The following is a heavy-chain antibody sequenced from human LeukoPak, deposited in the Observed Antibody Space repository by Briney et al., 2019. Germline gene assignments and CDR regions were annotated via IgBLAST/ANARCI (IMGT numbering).Heavy chain of an antibody. CDR2: IYYSGST. J-gene: IGHJ6*02. V-gene: IGHV4-31*03. D-gene: IGHD6-13*01. CDR1: GGSISSGGYY. CDR3: ARDPIIAAAGKNYYYGMDV. Sequence: SQTLSLTCTVSGGSISSGGYYWSWIRQHPGKGLEWIGYIYYSGSTYYNPSLKSRVTISVDTSKNQFSLKLSSVTAADTAVYYCARDPIIAAAGKNYYYGMDVRGQGTTVTVSS.